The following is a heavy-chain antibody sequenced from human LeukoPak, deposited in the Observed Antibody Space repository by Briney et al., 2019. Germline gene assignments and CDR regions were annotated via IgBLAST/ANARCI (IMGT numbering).Heavy chain of an antibody. Sequence: SETLSLTCTVSGGSISSSSYYWGWIRQPPGKGLEWIGSIYYSGSTYYNPSLKSRVTISVDTSKNQFSLKLSSVTAADTAVYYCARGLREVRYCSGGSCYSLYYFDYWGQGTLVTVSS. CDR3: ARGLREVRYCSGGSCYSLYYFDY. CDR1: GGSISSSSYY. CDR2: IYYSGST. J-gene: IGHJ4*02. V-gene: IGHV4-39*07. D-gene: IGHD2-15*01.